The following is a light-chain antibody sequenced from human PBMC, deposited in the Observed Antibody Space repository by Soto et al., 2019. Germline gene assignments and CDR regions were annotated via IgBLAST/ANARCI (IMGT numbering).Light chain of an antibody. CDR3: QQGST. Sequence: EIVLTQSPGTLSLSPGERATHSGRASQSVSSSYLAWYQQKPGQAPRLLIYGASSRATGIPDRFSGSGSGTDFTLTISRLEPEDFAVYYCQQGSTFGQGTKLEIK. CDR1: QSVSSSY. V-gene: IGKV3-20*01. CDR2: GAS. J-gene: IGKJ2*01.